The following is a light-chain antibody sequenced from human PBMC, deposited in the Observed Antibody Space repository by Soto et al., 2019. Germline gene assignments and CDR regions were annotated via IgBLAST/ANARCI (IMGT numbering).Light chain of an antibody. J-gene: IGLJ3*02. Sequence: QSVLTQPPSASGTPGQTVSISCSGSSSNVGTKFVYWYQQVPGTAPKLLIYMNNQRPSGVPDRFSGSKSGASASLAISGLRSEGEGDYYCATWEASLGGDWVFAGGTKVTVL. CDR3: ATWEASLGGDWV. CDR2: MNN. CDR1: SSNVGTKF. V-gene: IGLV1-47*01.